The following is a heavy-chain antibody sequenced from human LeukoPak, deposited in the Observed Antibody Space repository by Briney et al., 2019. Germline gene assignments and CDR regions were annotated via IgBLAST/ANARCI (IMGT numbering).Heavy chain of an antibody. D-gene: IGHD6-19*01. CDR1: GGSISSSSYY. CDR2: IYYSGST. V-gene: IGHV4-39*01. J-gene: IGHJ4*02. Sequence: SETLSLTCTDSGGSISSSSYYWGWIRQPPGQGLEWIGSIYYSGSTYYNPSLKSRVTISVDTSKNQFSLKLSSVTAADTAVYYCARLVHSSGWPRFPNPFDYWGQGTLVTVYS. CDR3: ARLVHSSGWPRFPNPFDY.